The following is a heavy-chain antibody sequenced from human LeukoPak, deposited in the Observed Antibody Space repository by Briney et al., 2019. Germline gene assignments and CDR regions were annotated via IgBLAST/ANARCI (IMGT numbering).Heavy chain of an antibody. CDR2: INHSGST. V-gene: IGHV4-34*01. J-gene: IGHJ4*02. D-gene: IGHD2-2*01. CDR1: GGSFSGYY. CDR3: AKSSLYCTSTSCSYYFDY. Sequence: PSETLSLTCAVYGGSFSGYYWSWIRQPPGKGLEWIGEINHSGSTNYNPSLKSRVTISVDTSKNQFSLKLSSVTAADTAVYYCAKSSLYCTSTSCSYYFDYWGQGTLVTVSS.